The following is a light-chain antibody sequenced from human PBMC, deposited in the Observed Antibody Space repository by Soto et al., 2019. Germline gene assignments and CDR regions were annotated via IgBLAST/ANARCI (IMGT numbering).Light chain of an antibody. CDR1: QSLLGTNGHNY. CDR2: LGS. Sequence: DIVMTQSPLSLPVTPGEPASISCRSSQSLLGTNGHNYLDLYLQKPGQSPQLLIYLGSNRASGVPDRFSGSGSGTDFTLKISRVEAEDVGVYHCMQALRAPPTFGQGTKVDIK. V-gene: IGKV2-28*01. CDR3: MQALRAPPT. J-gene: IGKJ1*01.